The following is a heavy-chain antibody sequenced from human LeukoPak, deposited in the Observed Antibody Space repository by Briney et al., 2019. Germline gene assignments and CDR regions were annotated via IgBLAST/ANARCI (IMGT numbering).Heavy chain of an antibody. Sequence: TGGSLRLSCAASGFTFSSYGMHWVRQAPGKGLEWVAVISYDGSNKYYADSVKGRFAISRDNSKNTLYLQMNSLRAEDTAVYYCANGYCSGGSCPDYYYMDVWGKGTTVTVSS. CDR2: ISYDGSNK. J-gene: IGHJ6*03. V-gene: IGHV3-30*18. CDR3: ANGYCSGGSCPDYYYMDV. D-gene: IGHD2-15*01. CDR1: GFTFSSYG.